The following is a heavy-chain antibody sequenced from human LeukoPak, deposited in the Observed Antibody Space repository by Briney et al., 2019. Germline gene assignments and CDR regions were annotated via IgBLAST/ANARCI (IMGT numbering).Heavy chain of an antibody. V-gene: IGHV1-69*13. J-gene: IGHJ4*02. D-gene: IGHD2/OR15-2a*01. CDR3: GRKRILLRYFDY. CDR1: GGTFSSYA. Sequence: EASVKVSCKASGGTFSSYAISWVRQAPGQGLEWLGGIIPIFGTANYAQKFQGRVTIAADESTSTAYMELSSLRSEDTAVYYCGRKRILLRYFDYWGQGTLVPVSS. CDR2: IIPIFGTA.